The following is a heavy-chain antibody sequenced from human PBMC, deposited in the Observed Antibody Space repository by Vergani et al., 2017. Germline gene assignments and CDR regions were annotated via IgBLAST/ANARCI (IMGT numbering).Heavy chain of an antibody. CDR1: GFTFDDYG. CDR3: ARAPGGVSRRSIAARAVGY. J-gene: IGHJ4*02. CDR2: INWNGGST. Sequence: EVQLVESGGGVVRPGGSLRLSCAASGFTFDDYGMSWVRQAPGKGLEWVSGINWNGGSTGYADSVKGRFTISRDNAKNALYLQMNSRRAEDTAVYYCARAPGGVSRRSIAARAVGYWGQGTLVTVSS. D-gene: IGHD6-6*01. V-gene: IGHV3-20*04.